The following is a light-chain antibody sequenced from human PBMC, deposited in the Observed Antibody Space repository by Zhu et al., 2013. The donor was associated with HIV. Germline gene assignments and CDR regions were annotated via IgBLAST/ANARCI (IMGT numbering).Light chain of an antibody. Sequence: EVVLTQSPATLSLSPGERAILSCRASQSVSSYLAWYQQKPGQTPRLLIYDAFKRATGIPARFSGSGSGTDFTLTISSLEPEDFAVYYCQQRSHWPPLTFGQGTRLEIK. CDR2: DAF. CDR3: QQRSHWPPLT. V-gene: IGKV3-11*01. CDR1: QSVSSY. J-gene: IGKJ5*01.